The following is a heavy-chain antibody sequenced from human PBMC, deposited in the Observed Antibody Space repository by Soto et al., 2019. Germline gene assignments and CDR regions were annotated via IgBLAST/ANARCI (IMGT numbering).Heavy chain of an antibody. J-gene: IGHJ6*03. Sequence: SETLSLTCTVSGGSISSYYWSWIRQPPGKGLEWIGYIYYSGSTNYNPSLRGRVTRSVDTSKNQFSLKLSSVTAADTAVYYCARHIIAAAATKKKYYYYYMDVWGKGTTVTVSS. D-gene: IGHD6-13*01. V-gene: IGHV4-59*08. CDR1: GGSISSYY. CDR3: ARHIIAAAATKKKYYYYYMDV. CDR2: IYYSGST.